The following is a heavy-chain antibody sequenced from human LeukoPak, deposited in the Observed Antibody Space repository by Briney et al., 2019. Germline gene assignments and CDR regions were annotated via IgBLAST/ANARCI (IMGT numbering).Heavy chain of an antibody. Sequence: PGGSLRLSCAASGFTFSSYDMTWVRQAPGRGLEWVSSIRPSGDNTYYGDSVKGRFTISRDNAKNSLYLQMNSLRAEDTALYYCARDGLEYSSGWPIWGQGTMVTVSS. J-gene: IGHJ3*02. CDR3: ARDGLEYSSGWPI. D-gene: IGHD6-19*01. V-gene: IGHV3-23*01. CDR1: GFTFSSYD. CDR2: IRPSGDNT.